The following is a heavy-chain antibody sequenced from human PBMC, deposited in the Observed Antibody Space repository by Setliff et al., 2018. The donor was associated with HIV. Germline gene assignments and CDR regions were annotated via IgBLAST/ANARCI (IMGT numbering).Heavy chain of an antibody. Sequence: SETLSLTCTVSAGSIRSSTYYWAWIRQPPGKGLEWIGTIYYSGSTYYNPSLKSRATISVDTSKNQFSLKLSSVTAADTAVYYCARGATLLPGYSDRWEYFYMDVWGKGTTVTVSS. D-gene: IGHD5-12*01. CDR1: AGSIRSSTYY. CDR3: ARGATLLPGYSDRWEYFYMDV. J-gene: IGHJ6*03. CDR2: IYYSGST. V-gene: IGHV4-39*01.